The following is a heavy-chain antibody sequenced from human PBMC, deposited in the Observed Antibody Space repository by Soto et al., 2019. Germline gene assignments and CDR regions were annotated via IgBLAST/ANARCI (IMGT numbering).Heavy chain of an antibody. CDR1: GFTFSTYG. J-gene: IGHJ4*02. CDR3: AKGLLGLGEFLSSFDY. V-gene: IGHV3-30*18. Sequence: QVQLVESGGGVVQPGRSLRLSCAASGFTFSTYGVHWVRQAPGKGLEWVAVISYDGGDIYYAESVKGRFTISRDNSKNTVYLQMNSLRAEDTAVYYCAKGLLGLGEFLSSFDYWGQGTLGTVSS. CDR2: ISYDGGDI. D-gene: IGHD3-10*01.